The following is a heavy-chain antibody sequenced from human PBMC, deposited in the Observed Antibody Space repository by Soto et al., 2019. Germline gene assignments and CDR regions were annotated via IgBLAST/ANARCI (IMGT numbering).Heavy chain of an antibody. D-gene: IGHD3-22*01. CDR2: INHSGST. CDR1: GGSFSDFY. J-gene: IGHJ4*02. V-gene: IGHV4-34*01. CDR3: ARGGLGYDSNYFDY. Sequence: SETLSLTCAVYGGSFSDFYWTWIRQPPGKGLEWIGEINHSGSTNCKPSLKSRVRISVDTSKNQFSLKLSSVTAADTAVYYCARGGLGYDSNYFDYWGQGTLVT.